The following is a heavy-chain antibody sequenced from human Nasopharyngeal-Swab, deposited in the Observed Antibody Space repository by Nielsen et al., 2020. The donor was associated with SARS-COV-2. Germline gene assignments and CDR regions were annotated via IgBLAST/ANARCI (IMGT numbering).Heavy chain of an antibody. J-gene: IGHJ3*02. CDR2: ISSNGGST. V-gene: IGHV3-64D*06. Sequence: GESLKISCSASGFTFSSYAMHWVRQAPGKGLEYVSAISSNGGSTYYADSVKGRFTISRDNSKNTLYLQMRSLRAEDTAVYYCVKAPSGSYRSGDAFDIWGQGTMVTVSS. CDR1: GFTFSSYA. D-gene: IGHD1-26*01. CDR3: VKAPSGSYRSGDAFDI.